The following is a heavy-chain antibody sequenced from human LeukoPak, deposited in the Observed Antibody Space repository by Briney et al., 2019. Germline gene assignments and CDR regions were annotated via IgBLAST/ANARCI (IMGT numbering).Heavy chain of an antibody. J-gene: IGHJ4*02. CDR3: ARVGIVGATQEAYYFDY. Sequence: GGSLRLSCAASGLTFSTYSMIWVRQAPGKGLEWVSYISRSGSTIYYADSVKGRFTISRDNAKNSLYLQMNSLRAEDTAVYYCARVGIVGATQEAYYFDYWGQGTLVTVSS. D-gene: IGHD1-26*01. CDR1: GLTFSTYS. CDR2: ISRSGSTI. V-gene: IGHV3-48*01.